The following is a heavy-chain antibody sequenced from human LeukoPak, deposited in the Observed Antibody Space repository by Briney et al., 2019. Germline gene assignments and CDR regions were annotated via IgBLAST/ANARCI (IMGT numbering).Heavy chain of an antibody. J-gene: IGHJ4*02. CDR1: GGSISIGSYY. CDR2: IYTSGST. CDR3: ARGPPYSSGWHWGHPFDY. D-gene: IGHD6-19*01. Sequence: PSETLSLTCTVSGGSISIGSYYWSRIRQPAGKGLEWIGRIYTSGSTNYNPSLKSRVTISVDKSKNQFSLKLSSVTAADTAVYYCARGPPYSSGWHWGHPFDYWGQGTLVTVSS. V-gene: IGHV4-61*02.